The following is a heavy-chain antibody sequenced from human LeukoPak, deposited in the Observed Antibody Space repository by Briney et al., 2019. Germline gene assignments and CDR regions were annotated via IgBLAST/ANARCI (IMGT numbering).Heavy chain of an antibody. CDR2: IDWDDDK. V-gene: IGHV2-70*11. Sequence: SGPTLVNPTQTLTLTCTFSGFSLSTSGMCVSWIRQPPGKALEWLARIDWDDDKYYSTSLKTRLTISKDTSKNQVVLTMTNMDPVDTATYYCARITYYDSSGYYFFDYWGQGTLVTVSS. CDR3: ARITYYDSSGYYFFDY. CDR1: GFSLSTSGMC. J-gene: IGHJ4*02. D-gene: IGHD3-22*01.